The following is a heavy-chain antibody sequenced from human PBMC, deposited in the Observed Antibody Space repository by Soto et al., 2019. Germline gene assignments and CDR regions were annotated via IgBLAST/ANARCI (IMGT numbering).Heavy chain of an antibody. V-gene: IGHV3-72*01. Sequence: EVQLVESGGGLVQPGGSLRLSCAVSGFTFSDHYMDWVRQAPGKGLEWVGRLRNKANSYTTEYAASVKGRFTISGDDSKNSVVLQMSSLKTEDTAVYYCTRSSVGDSAGLHHWGQGTLVTVSS. D-gene: IGHD1-26*01. CDR3: TRSSVGDSAGLHH. CDR1: GFTFSDHY. CDR2: LRNKANSYTT. J-gene: IGHJ1*01.